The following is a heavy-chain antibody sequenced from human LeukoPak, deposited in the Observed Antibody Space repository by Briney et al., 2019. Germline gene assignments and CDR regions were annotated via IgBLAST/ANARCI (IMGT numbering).Heavy chain of an antibody. V-gene: IGHV1-24*01. CDR1: GYTLTELS. J-gene: IGHJ4*02. D-gene: IGHD3-22*01. CDR3: ATAPPNENSASYDY. Sequence: GASVKVSCKVSGYTLTELSMHWGRQAPGKGLEWMGGFDPEDGETIYAQKFQGRVTMTEDTSTGTAYMDLSSLRSEDTAVYYCATAPPNENSASYDYWGQGTLVIVSS. CDR2: FDPEDGET.